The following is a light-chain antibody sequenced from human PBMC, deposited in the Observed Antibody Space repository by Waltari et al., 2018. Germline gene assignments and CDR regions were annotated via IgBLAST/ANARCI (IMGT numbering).Light chain of an antibody. CDR3: SSYAGSNNVV. Sequence: QSALTQPPPASGSPGQSVTISCPGTSSDGGGYNYVPWYQQHPGKAPKLMIYEVSKRPSGVPDRFSGSKSGNTASLTVSGLQAEDEADYYCSSYAGSNNVVFGGGTKLTVL. CDR2: EVS. V-gene: IGLV2-8*01. CDR1: SSDGGGYNY. J-gene: IGLJ2*01.